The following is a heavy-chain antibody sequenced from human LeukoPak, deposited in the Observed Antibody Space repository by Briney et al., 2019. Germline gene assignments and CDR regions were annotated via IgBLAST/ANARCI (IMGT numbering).Heavy chain of an antibody. CDR2: IYYSGST. J-gene: IGHJ4*02. V-gene: IGHV4-39*01. D-gene: IGHD3-22*01. CDR1: GGSVSSSSYY. Sequence: SETLSLTCTVSGGSVSSSSYYWGWIRQPPGKGLEWLGSIYYSGSTYYNPSLKSRVTISVDTSKNQFSLKLSSVTAADTAVYYCARQEYYYDSSGYSIFDYWGQGTLVTVSS. CDR3: ARQEYYYDSSGYSIFDY.